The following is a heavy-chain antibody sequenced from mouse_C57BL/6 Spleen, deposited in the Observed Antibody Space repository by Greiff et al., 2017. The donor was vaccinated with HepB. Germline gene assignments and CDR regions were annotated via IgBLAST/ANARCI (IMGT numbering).Heavy chain of an antibody. CDR3: ARSDGNSSYWYFDV. CDR2: INPNYGTT. J-gene: IGHJ1*03. CDR1: GYSFTDYN. Sequence: EVKVVESGPELVKPGASVKISCKASGYSFTDYNMNWVKQSNGKSLEWIGVINPNYGTTSYNQKFKGKATLTVDQSSSTAYMQLNSLTSEDSAVYYCARSDGNSSYWYFDVWGTGTTVTVSS. D-gene: IGHD2-1*01. V-gene: IGHV1-39*01.